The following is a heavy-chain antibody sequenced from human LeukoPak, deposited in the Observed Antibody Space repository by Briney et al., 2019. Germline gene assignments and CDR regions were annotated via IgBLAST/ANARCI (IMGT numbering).Heavy chain of an antibody. CDR1: GGSISSSSYY. Sequence: KPSETLSLTCTVSGGSISSSSYYWGWIRQPPGKGLEWIGSIYYSGSTYYNPSLKSRVTISVDTSKNQFSLKLSSVTAADTAVYYCASAVNWRRRYYFDYWGQGTLVIVSS. D-gene: IGHD1-20*01. CDR3: ASAVNWRRRYYFDY. V-gene: IGHV4-39*01. CDR2: IYYSGST. J-gene: IGHJ4*02.